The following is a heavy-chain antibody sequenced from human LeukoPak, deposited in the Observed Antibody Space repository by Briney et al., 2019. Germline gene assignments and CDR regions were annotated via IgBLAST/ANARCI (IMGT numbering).Heavy chain of an antibody. CDR1: GYTFTSYH. CDR3: ASYLSGWPMKY. CDR2: INPSGGST. V-gene: IGHV1-46*01. Sequence: GASVKVSCKASGYTFTSYHMHWVRQAPGQGLEWMGIINPSGGSTSHAQKFQGRVTMTRDMSTSTVYMELSSLRSEDTAVYYCASYLSGWPMKYWGQGTLVTVSS. D-gene: IGHD6-19*01. J-gene: IGHJ4*02.